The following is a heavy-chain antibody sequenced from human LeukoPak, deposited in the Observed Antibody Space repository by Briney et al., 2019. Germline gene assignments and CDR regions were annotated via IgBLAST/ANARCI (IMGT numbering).Heavy chain of an antibody. CDR2: ISSSGNYI. D-gene: IGHD3-10*01. CDR1: GFTFSSFG. J-gene: IGHJ6*03. Sequence: PGGSLRLSCATSGFTFSSFGINWVRQAPGKGLEWVSSISSSGNYIYYADSVKGRFTISRDNAKNSLYLQMNSLRVDDTAVHYCALVRRNYYYYMDVWGNGTMVVISS. V-gene: IGHV3-21*01. CDR3: ALVRRNYYYYMDV.